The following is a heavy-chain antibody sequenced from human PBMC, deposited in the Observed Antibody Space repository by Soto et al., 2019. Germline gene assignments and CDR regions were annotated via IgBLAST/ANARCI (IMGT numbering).Heavy chain of an antibody. J-gene: IGHJ4*02. CDR1: GFTFSSYG. Sequence: PGGSLRLSCAASGFTFSSYGMHWVRQAPGKGLEWVAVISYDGSNKYYADSVKGRFTISRDNSKNTLYLQMNSLRAEDTAVYYCAKELYDSSGYYGNFDYWGQGTLVTVS. CDR2: ISYDGSNK. D-gene: IGHD3-22*01. CDR3: AKELYDSSGYYGNFDY. V-gene: IGHV3-30*18.